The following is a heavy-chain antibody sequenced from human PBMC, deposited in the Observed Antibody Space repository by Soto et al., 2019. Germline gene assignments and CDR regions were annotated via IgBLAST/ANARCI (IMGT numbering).Heavy chain of an antibody. V-gene: IGHV3-23*01. CDR1: GFTFSTFD. CDR2: IRGVAGST. J-gene: IGHJ4*02. Sequence: EVPLLESGGGLVQPGGSLRLSCTASGFTFSTFDMTWVRQAPGKGLEWVSLIRGVAGSTHYADSVKGRFTISKDNSKNTLYLEMNSLRGDDTAVYFCVKGAWLDYWGQGSMVTVSS. CDR3: VKGAWLDY.